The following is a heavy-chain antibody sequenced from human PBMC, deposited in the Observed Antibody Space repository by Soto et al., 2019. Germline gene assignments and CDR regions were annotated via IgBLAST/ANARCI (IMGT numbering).Heavy chain of an antibody. CDR2: VSGSGAGI. CDR3: AKDPVRGGTGGSWFDY. CDR1: GFTFDSYA. D-gene: IGHD2-15*01. Sequence: SGGSLRLSCVASGFTFDSYAMTWVRQAPGKGLEWVSLVSGSGAGIYYADSVKGRFTISRDNSKNTLYLQMNSLRVEDTAVYYCAKDPVRGGTGGSWFDYWGQGTLVTVSS. J-gene: IGHJ4*02. V-gene: IGHV3-23*01.